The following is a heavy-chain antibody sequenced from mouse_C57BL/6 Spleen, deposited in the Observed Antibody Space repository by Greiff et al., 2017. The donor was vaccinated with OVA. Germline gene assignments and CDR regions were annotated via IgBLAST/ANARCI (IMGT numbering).Heavy chain of an antibody. V-gene: IGHV1-20*01. CDR2: INPYNGDT. CDR3: ARCGAGDYFDY. Sequence: EVQLVESGPELVKPGDSVKISCKASGYSFTGYFMNWVMQSHGKSLEWIGRINPYNGDTFYNQKFKGKATLTVDTSSSTAYMELRSLTSEDSAVYYLARCGAGDYFDYWGQGTTLTVSS. CDR1: GYSFTGYF. J-gene: IGHJ2*01.